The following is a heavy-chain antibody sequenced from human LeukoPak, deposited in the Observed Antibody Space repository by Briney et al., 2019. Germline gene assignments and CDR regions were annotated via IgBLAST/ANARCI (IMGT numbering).Heavy chain of an antibody. CDR2: IGKGGDI. CDR3: TRGAAGFDI. CDR1: GFSFSIYD. J-gene: IGHJ3*02. V-gene: IGHV3-13*01. Sequence: GGSLRLSCAASGFSFSIYDFHWVRHVPGKGLEWVSGIGKGGDIYYANPVKGRFTTSRENARSSVYLQMNSLRVGDTAVYFRTRGAAGFDIWGQGTMVIVAS.